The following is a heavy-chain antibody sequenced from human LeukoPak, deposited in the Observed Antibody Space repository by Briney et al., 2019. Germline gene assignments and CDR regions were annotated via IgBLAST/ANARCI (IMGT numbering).Heavy chain of an antibody. D-gene: IGHD6-19*01. Sequence: PSETLSLTCTVSGGSISSHYWSWIRQPPGKGLEWIGYIYYSGSTNYNPSLKSRVTISVDTSKNQFSLKLSSVTAADTAVYYCARAVGSSGWYYFDYWGQGTLVTVSS. CDR1: GGSISSHY. CDR2: IYYSGST. V-gene: IGHV4-59*11. CDR3: ARAVGSSGWYYFDY. J-gene: IGHJ4*02.